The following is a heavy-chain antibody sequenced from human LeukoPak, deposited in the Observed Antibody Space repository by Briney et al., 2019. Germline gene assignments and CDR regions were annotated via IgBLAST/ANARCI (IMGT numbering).Heavy chain of an antibody. Sequence: SVKVSCKASGGTFSSYAISWVRQAPGQGLEWMGGIIPIFGTANYAQKFQGRVTITADESTSTAYMELSSLRSEDSAVYYCARVYYRRSGYYNPFDYWGQGTLVTVSS. J-gene: IGHJ4*02. CDR1: GGTFSSYA. CDR3: ARVYYRRSGYYNPFDY. D-gene: IGHD3-3*01. V-gene: IGHV1-69*13. CDR2: IIPIFGTA.